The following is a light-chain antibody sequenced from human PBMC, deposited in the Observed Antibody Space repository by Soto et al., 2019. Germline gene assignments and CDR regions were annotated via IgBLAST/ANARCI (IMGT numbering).Light chain of an antibody. CDR3: QQSDKSPPWT. Sequence: EVVLTQSPATLSASPGETVALSCRASQSVSINLAWLQQRPGQGPRLLIIGASTRATGVPDRFSGSGSGTEFTLTINSLQSDDFANYYCQQSDKSPPWTFGQGTKVDIK. J-gene: IGKJ1*01. CDR2: GAS. CDR1: QSVSIN. V-gene: IGKV3-15*01.